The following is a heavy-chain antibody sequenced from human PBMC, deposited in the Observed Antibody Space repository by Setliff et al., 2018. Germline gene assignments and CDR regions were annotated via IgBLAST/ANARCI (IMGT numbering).Heavy chain of an antibody. CDR3: FGAGTCSY. CDR2: INPHGSEK. V-gene: IGHV3-7*01. Sequence: PSETLSLTCAVYGDSFSDYYWSWIRQPPGKGLEWLASINPHGSEKYYADSVKGRFTISRDNAKNSLSLQMNNLRTEDTAVYYCFGAGTCSYWGQGTLVTV. D-gene: IGHD3-10*01. CDR1: GDSFSDYY. J-gene: IGHJ4*02.